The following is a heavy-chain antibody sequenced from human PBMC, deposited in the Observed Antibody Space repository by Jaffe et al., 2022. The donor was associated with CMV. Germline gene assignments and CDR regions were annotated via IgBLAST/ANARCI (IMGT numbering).Heavy chain of an antibody. J-gene: IGHJ4*02. Sequence: QVQLQQSGPGLVKPSQTLSLTCAISGDSVSSNSAAWNWIRQSPSRGLEWLGRTYYRSKWYNDYAVSVKSRITINPDTSKNQFSLQLNSVTPEDTAVYYCARDLPFHNWRFHNWRFDYWGQGTLVTVSS. CDR3: ARDLPFHNWRFHNWRFDY. CDR1: GDSVSSNSAA. CDR2: TYYRSKWYN. D-gene: IGHD1-20*01. V-gene: IGHV6-1*01.